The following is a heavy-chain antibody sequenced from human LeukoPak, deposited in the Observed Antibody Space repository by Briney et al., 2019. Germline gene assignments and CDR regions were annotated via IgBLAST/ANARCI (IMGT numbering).Heavy chain of an antibody. J-gene: IGHJ4*02. V-gene: IGHV3-21*01. CDR1: GFTFSSYS. D-gene: IGHD3-10*01. CDR2: ISSSSSYI. CDR3: ARDGDYYGSGSYPLYYFDY. Sequence: PGGSLRLSCAASGFTFSSYSMNWVRQAPGKGLEWVSSISSSSSYIYYADSVKGRFTISRDNAKNSLYLQMNSLRAEDTAVYYCARDGDYYGSGSYPLYYFDYWGQGTLVTVSS.